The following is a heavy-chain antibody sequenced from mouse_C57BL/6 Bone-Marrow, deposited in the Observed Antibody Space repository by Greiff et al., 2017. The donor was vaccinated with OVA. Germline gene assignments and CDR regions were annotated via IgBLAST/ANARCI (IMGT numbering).Heavy chain of an antibody. CDR2: IDPSDSYT. J-gene: IGHJ2*01. CDR1: GYTFTSYW. D-gene: IGHD1-1*01. Sequence: QVQLQQPGAELVRPGTSVKLSCKASGYTFTSYWMHWVKQRPGQGLEWIGVIDPSDSYTNYNQKFKGKATLTVDTSSSTAYMQLSSLTSEDSAVYYCAREGALTTVEPLDYWGQGTTLTVSS. V-gene: IGHV1-59*01. CDR3: AREGALTTVEPLDY.